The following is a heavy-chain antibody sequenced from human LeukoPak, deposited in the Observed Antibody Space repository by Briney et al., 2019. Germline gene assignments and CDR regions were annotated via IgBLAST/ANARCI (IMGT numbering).Heavy chain of an antibody. CDR2: IYYSGST. J-gene: IGHJ5*02. CDR3: ARKVGATPTDWRFDP. CDR1: GGSISSGGYY. Sequence: SQTLSLTCTVSGGSISSGGYYWSWIRQHPGKGLEWIGYIYYSGSTYYNPSLKSRVTISVDTSKNQFSLKLSSVTAADTAAYYCARKVGATPTDWRFDPWGQGTLVTVSS. D-gene: IGHD1-26*01. V-gene: IGHV4-31*03.